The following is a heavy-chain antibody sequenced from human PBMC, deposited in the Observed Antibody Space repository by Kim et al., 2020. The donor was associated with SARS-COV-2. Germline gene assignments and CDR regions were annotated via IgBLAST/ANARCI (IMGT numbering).Heavy chain of an antibody. Sequence: GGSLRLSCAASGFTFSSYGMHWVRQAPGKGLEWVAVIWYDGSNKYYADSVKGRFTISRDNSKNTLYLQMNSLRAEDTAVYYCAKDSGEGWLQLLGDFDYWGQGTLVTVSS. D-gene: IGHD5-12*01. J-gene: IGHJ4*02. CDR3: AKDSGEGWLQLLGDFDY. V-gene: IGHV3-33*06. CDR2: IWYDGSNK. CDR1: GFTFSSYG.